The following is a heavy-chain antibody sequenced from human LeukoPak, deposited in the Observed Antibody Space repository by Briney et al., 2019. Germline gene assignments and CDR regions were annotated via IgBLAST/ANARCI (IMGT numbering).Heavy chain of an antibody. D-gene: IGHD5-18*01. V-gene: IGHV4-59*11. CDR3: AREGYTYGYFDY. CDR1: GGSISSHY. J-gene: IGHJ4*02. CDR2: IYYSGST. Sequence: SETLSLTCTVSGGSISSHYWSWIRQPPGKGLEWIGYIYYSGSTNFNPSLKSRVTISVDTSKNQFSLKLSSVTAADTAVYYCAREGYTYGYFDYWGQGTLVTVSS.